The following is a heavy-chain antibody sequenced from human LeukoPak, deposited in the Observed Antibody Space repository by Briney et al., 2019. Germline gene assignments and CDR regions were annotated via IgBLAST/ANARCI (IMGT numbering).Heavy chain of an antibody. Sequence: PGGSLRLSCTASGFTFGDYAMSWVRQAPGKGLEWVGLIRSKAYGGTTEYAASVKGRFTISRDDSKSIAYLQMNSLKTEDTAVYYCTRERRWFDAFDIWGQGTMVTVSS. CDR3: TRERRWFDAFDI. J-gene: IGHJ3*02. CDR1: GFTFGDYA. CDR2: IRSKAYGGTT. D-gene: IGHD2-15*01. V-gene: IGHV3-49*04.